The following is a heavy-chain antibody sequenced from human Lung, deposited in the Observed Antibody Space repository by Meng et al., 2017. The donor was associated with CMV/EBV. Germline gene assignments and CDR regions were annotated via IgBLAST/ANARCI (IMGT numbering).Heavy chain of an antibody. V-gene: IGHV2-5*01. CDR1: GFSLSTSGVG. J-gene: IGHJ4*02. D-gene: IGHD3-3*01. Sequence: SGPXLVKPTQTLTLTCTFSGFSLSTSGVGVGLIRQPPGKALEWLALIYWNDDKRYSPSLKSRLTITKDTSKNQVVLTMTNMDPVDTATYYCAHTLGGFTIFGVVISYDYWXQGTXVTVSS. CDR2: IYWNDDK. CDR3: AHTLGGFTIFGVVISYDY.